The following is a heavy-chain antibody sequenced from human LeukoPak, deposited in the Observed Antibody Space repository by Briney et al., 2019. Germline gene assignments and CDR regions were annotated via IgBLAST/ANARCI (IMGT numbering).Heavy chain of an antibody. V-gene: IGHV4-31*03. CDR2: IYYSGST. D-gene: IGHD5-12*01. CDR3: ARASGYYYFDY. J-gene: IGHJ4*02. Sequence: PSETLSLTCTVSGGSISSGGYHWSWIRQHPGKGLEWIGNIYYSGSTYYNPSLKSRVTISVDTSKNQFSLKLSSVTAADTAVFYCARASGYYYFDYWGQGTLVNVSS. CDR1: GGSISSGGYH.